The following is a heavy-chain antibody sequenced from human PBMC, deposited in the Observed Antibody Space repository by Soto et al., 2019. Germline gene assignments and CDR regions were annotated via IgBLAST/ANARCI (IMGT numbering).Heavy chain of an antibody. Sequence: EVQLVETGGGLIQPGGSLRLSCAASGFTVSGNYMSWVRQAPGKGLEWVSVIYNGGGTYYADSVKGRFTISRDNSKNTLYLQLNSLRADDTAVYYCASTRGSSYDYWGQGTRVTVSS. CDR1: GFTVSGNY. J-gene: IGHJ4*02. V-gene: IGHV3-53*02. CDR2: IYNGGGT. CDR3: ASTRGSSYDY. D-gene: IGHD6-6*01.